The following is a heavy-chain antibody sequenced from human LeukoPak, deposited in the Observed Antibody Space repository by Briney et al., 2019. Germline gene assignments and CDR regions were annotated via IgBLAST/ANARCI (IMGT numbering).Heavy chain of an antibody. J-gene: IGHJ4*02. Sequence: PGGSLRLSCAASGFTFSSYEMNWVRQAPGKGLEWVAVIWNDGSNKYYADSVKGRFTISRDNSKNTLYLQMNGLRAEDTAVYYCARASGAFDYWGQGTLATVSS. CDR2: IWNDGSNK. V-gene: IGHV3-33*08. CDR3: ARASGAFDY. CDR1: GFTFSSYE.